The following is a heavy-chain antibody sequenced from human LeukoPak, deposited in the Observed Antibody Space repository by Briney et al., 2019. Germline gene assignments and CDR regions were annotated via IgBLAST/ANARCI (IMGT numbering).Heavy chain of an antibody. D-gene: IGHD2-21*01. V-gene: IGHV4-4*09. CDR2: IYSSGST. Sequence: PSETLSLTCTVSGGFISRHYWSWIRQPPGKGLEWIGYIYSSGSTSYNPSFQSRVTISEDKSKNQFSLKVSSVTTADTAVYYCARQTPYHESHFFDYWGQGTLVTVSS. CDR3: ARQTPYHESHFFDY. J-gene: IGHJ4*02. CDR1: GGFISRHY.